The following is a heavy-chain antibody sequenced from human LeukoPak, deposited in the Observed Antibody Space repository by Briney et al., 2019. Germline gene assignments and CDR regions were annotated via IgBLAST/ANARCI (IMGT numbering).Heavy chain of an antibody. D-gene: IGHD2-2*01. CDR2: IYYSGST. CDR1: GGSISSSSYY. CDR3: AGRYCSSTSCLGWFDP. Sequence: SETLSLTCTVSGGSISSSSYYWGWIRQPPGKGLERIGSIYYSGSTYYNPSLKSRVAISVDTSKNQFSLKLSSVTAADTAVYYCAGRYCSSTSCLGWFDPWGQGTLVTVSS. J-gene: IGHJ5*02. V-gene: IGHV4-39*01.